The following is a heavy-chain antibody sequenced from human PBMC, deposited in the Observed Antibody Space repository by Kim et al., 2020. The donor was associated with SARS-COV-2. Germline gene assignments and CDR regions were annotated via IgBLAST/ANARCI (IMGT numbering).Heavy chain of an antibody. Sequence: GGSLRLSCAASGFTFSDHHMDCVRQAPGKGLEWIGRSRNKDASYTSEYAASVKGRFTISRDTSKNSVYLQMSSLKTEDTAVYFCGRAVFSSIWHPFDCWG. CDR3: GRAVFSSIWHPFDC. D-gene: IGHD2-2*01. V-gene: IGHV3-72*01. CDR1: GFTFSDHH. CDR2: SRNKDASYTS. J-gene: IGHJ4*01.